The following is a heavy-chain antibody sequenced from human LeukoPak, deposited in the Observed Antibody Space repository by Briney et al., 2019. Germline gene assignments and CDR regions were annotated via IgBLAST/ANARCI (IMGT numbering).Heavy chain of an antibody. V-gene: IGHV1-69*13. CDR1: GGTFSNYA. Sequence: SVKVSCKASGGTFSNYAFSWERQAPGQGLEWMGGIIPMFGATNYAQKFQGRVTITADESTSTAYMELSSLRSEDTAVYYCARLRSGYVDYWGQGTLVTVSS. CDR2: IIPMFGAT. J-gene: IGHJ4*02. CDR3: ARLRSGYVDY. D-gene: IGHD6-19*01.